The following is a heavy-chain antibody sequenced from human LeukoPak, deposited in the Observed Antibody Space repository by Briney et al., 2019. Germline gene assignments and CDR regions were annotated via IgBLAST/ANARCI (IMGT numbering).Heavy chain of an antibody. D-gene: IGHD2-2*01. CDR2: IIPIFGTA. J-gene: IGHJ6*04. Sequence: SVKVSCKASGGTFSSYAISWVRQAPGQGLEWMGGIIPIFGTANYAQKFQGRVTITADESTSTAYMELSSLRSEDTAVYYCARDKFAVKDPLLPYYYYGMDVWGKGTTVTVSS. V-gene: IGHV1-69*13. CDR3: ARDKFAVKDPLLPYYYYGMDV. CDR1: GGTFSSYA.